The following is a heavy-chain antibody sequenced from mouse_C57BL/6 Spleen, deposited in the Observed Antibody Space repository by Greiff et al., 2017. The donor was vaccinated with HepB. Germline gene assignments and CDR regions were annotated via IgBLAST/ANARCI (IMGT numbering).Heavy chain of an antibody. V-gene: IGHV1-15*01. Sequence: VQLQQSGAELVRPGASVTLSCKASGYTFTDYEMHWVKQTPVHGLEWIGAIDPETGGTAYNQKFKGKAILTADTSSSTAYMELRSLTSEDSAVYYCTRRGSSYWYWYFDVWGTGTTVTVSS. CDR3: TRRGSSYWYWYFDV. CDR1: GYTFTDYE. D-gene: IGHD1-1*01. CDR2: IDPETGGT. J-gene: IGHJ1*03.